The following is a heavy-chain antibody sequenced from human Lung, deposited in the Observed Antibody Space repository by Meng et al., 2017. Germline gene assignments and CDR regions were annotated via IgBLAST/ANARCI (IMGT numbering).Heavy chain of an antibody. CDR3: ARGDYCGGDCYWFDY. CDR1: GYTFTSYA. V-gene: IGHV1-3*01. Sequence: QVEHVQSVAEVKKPGASVKVSCKASGYTFTSYAMHWVRQAPGQRLEWMGWINAGNGNTKYSQKFQGRVTITRDTSASTAYMELSSLRSEDTAVYYCARGDYCGGDCYWFDYWGQGTLVTVSS. D-gene: IGHD2-21*02. J-gene: IGHJ4*02. CDR2: INAGNGNT.